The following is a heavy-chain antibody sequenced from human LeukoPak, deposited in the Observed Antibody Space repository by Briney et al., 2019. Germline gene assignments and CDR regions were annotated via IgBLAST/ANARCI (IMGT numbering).Heavy chain of an antibody. D-gene: IGHD3-10*01. V-gene: IGHV4-39*02. Sequence: SETLSLTCTVSGGSISSSSYYWGWLRQPPGKGLEWIGSIYYSGSTYYNPSLKSRVTISVDTSKNQFSLKLSSVTAADTAVYHCARDIYYYGSGSYTGDNWFDPWGQGTLVTVSS. CDR2: IYYSGST. J-gene: IGHJ5*02. CDR1: GGSISSSSYY. CDR3: ARDIYYYGSGSYTGDNWFDP.